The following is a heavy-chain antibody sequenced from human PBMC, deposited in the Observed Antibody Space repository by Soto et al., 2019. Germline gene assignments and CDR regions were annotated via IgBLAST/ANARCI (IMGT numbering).Heavy chain of an antibody. CDR3: ARGLETDHAYFDY. J-gene: IGHJ4*02. CDR2: IYSGDVT. Sequence: GGSLRLACAASGFTVSSNCMSWVRKAPGKGPEWVSVIYSGDVTEYADSVKGRFSISRDNSKNTLFLQMNSLRAEDTAVYYCARGLETDHAYFDYWGQGTLVTVS. V-gene: IGHV3-53*01. CDR1: GFTVSSNC. D-gene: IGHD1-1*01.